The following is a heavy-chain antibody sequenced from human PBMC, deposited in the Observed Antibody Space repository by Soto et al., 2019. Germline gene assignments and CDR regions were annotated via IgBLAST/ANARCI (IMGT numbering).Heavy chain of an antibody. J-gene: IGHJ3*02. CDR2: IIPIFGTA. CDR1: GGTFSSYA. D-gene: IGHD3-22*01. V-gene: IGHV1-69*01. Sequence: QVQLVQSGAEVQKPGSSVKVSCKASGGTFSSYAISWVRQAPGQGLEWMGGIIPIFGTANYAQKFQGRVTITADESTSTAYMELSSLRSEDTAVYYCARASQSYDSSGYYSAFDIWGQGTMVTVSS. CDR3: ARASQSYDSSGYYSAFDI.